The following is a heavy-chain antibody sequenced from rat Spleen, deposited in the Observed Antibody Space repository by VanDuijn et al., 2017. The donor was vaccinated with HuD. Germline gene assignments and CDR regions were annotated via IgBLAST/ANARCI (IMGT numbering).Heavy chain of an antibody. J-gene: IGHJ3*01. D-gene: IGHD1-1*01. CDR3: TGGGHSDLNWFAY. Sequence: EVQLMESGGGLVQPGRSLKLSCVASGFTFNNYWMTWIRQAPGKGLEWVAYISSSSGTFYFADTVKGRFTISRDNAKNTLYLQLSSLRSEDTAMYYCTGGGHSDLNWFAYWGQGILVTVSS. CDR1: GFTFNNYW. V-gene: IGHV5-31*01. CDR2: ISSSSGTF.